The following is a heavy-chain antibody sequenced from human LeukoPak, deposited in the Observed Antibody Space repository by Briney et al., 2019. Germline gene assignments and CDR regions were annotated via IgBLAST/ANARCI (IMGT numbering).Heavy chain of an antibody. Sequence: GGSLRLSCAASGFAFSSYSMNWVRQAPGKGLEWVSSISSSSSYIYYADSVKGRFTISRDNAKNSLYLQMNSLRAEDTAVYYCARSSSAYYFDYWGQGTLVTVSS. J-gene: IGHJ4*02. V-gene: IGHV3-21*01. CDR2: ISSSSSYI. CDR1: GFAFSSYS. D-gene: IGHD6-6*01. CDR3: ARSSSAYYFDY.